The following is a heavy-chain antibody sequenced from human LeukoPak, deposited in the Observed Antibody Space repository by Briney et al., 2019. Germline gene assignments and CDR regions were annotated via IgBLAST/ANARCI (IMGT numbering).Heavy chain of an antibody. D-gene: IGHD6-13*01. CDR1: GGSISSYY. CDR2: IYYSGST. J-gene: IGHJ6*02. CDR3: ARTGGSSWLNYYYGMDV. Sequence: SETLSLTCTVSGGSISSYYWSWIRQPPGKGLEWIGYIYYSGSTNYNPSLKSRVTISVDTSKNQFSLKLSSVTAADTAVYYCARTGGSSWLNYYYGMDVWGQGTTVTVSS. V-gene: IGHV4-59*08.